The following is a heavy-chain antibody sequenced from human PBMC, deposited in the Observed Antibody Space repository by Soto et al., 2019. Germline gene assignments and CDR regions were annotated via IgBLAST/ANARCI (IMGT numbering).Heavy chain of an antibody. CDR2: VSDGGDLI. D-gene: IGHD2-15*01. CDR1: GFPFSNHA. CDR3: AKRQGTGLAAKNFDL. V-gene: IGHV3-23*01. J-gene: IGHJ4*02. Sequence: EVQLLESGGGLVQPGGSLRVSCAASGFPFSNHAMRWVRQAPGKGLEWVSGVSDGGDLIYYADSVKGRFSMSRDNSENMLYLQMTNLRAEDTAIYFCAKRQGTGLAAKNFDLWGQGTLVTVSS.